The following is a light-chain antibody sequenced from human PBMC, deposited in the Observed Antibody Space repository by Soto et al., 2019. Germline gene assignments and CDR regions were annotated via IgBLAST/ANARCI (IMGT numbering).Light chain of an antibody. CDR3: CSYAGGYTYV. Sequence: QSALTQPRSVSGSPGQSVTICCTGTSSDVGNYNFVSWYQQHPGKAPKLMIYDVSERPSGVPDRFSASKSGNTASLTISGLQADDEADYYCCSYAGGYTYVFGTGTKLTVL. CDR2: DVS. J-gene: IGLJ1*01. CDR1: SSDVGNYNF. V-gene: IGLV2-11*01.